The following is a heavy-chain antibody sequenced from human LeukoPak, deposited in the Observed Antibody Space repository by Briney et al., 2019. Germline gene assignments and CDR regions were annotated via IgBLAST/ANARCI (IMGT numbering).Heavy chain of an antibody. CDR2: IYYSGST. D-gene: IGHD3-10*01. J-gene: IGHJ4*02. CDR3: ARHWSGSGDYYPFDY. CDR1: GGSISNYY. V-gene: IGHV4-59*08. Sequence: SETLSLTCTVSGGSISNYYWSWIRQPPGKGLEWIGYIYYSGSTNYNPSLESRVTIPVDTSKNQVSLKLSSVTAADTAVYYCARHWSGSGDYYPFDYWGQGTLVTASS.